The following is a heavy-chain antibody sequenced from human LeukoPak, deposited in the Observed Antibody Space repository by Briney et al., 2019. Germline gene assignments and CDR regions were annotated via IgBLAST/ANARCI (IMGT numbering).Heavy chain of an antibody. J-gene: IGHJ4*02. CDR2: IYPGDSDT. CDR3: ARGGPNYALDY. Sequence: GESLKISCKGSGYSFTNYWIGWVRQLPGKGLEWMGIIYPGDSDTRYSPSFQGQVTISTDKSISTAYLQWSSLKASDTAIYFCARGGPNYALDYWGQGTLVTVSS. D-gene: IGHD2-2*01. CDR1: GYSFTNYW. V-gene: IGHV5-51*01.